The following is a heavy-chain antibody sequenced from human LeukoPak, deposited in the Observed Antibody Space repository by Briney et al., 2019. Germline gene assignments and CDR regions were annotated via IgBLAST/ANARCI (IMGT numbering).Heavy chain of an antibody. D-gene: IGHD5-18*01. Sequence: GGSLRLSCAASGFTFSSYSMNWVRQAPGKGLEWVSSISSGSGDINYADSVKGRFTISRDDAKNSLFLQMNGLRAEDTAVYYCARAFDTPMAESSHYWGQGTLVTVSS. V-gene: IGHV3-21*01. CDR3: ARAFDTPMAESSHY. CDR2: ISSGSGDI. CDR1: GFTFSSYS. J-gene: IGHJ4*02.